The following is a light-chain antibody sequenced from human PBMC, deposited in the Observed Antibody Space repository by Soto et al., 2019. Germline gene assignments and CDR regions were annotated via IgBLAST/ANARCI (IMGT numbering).Light chain of an antibody. CDR2: PAS. V-gene: IGKV1-17*02. CDR3: LQHDSYPWT. Sequence: DIQMTQSPSSLSASVGDRVTITCRASQGIRDGLGWYQQKPGKAPKCLISPASSLQSGVPSRFSGCGSGTEFTLTISNLQPEDFATYYCLQHDSYPWTFGQGTKVEIK. CDR1: QGIRDG. J-gene: IGKJ1*01.